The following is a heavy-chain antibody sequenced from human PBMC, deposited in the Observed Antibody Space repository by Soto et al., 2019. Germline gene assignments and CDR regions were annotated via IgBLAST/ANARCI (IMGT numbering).Heavy chain of an antibody. CDR3: ARDPPGGYNWNYGLHYDCGMDV. V-gene: IGHV1-18*04. CDR1: GYTFTSYG. CDR2: ISAYNGNT. D-gene: IGHD1-7*01. Sequence: QVQLVQSGAEVKKPGASVKVSCKASGYTFTSYGISWVRQAPGQGLEWMGWISAYNGNTNDAQKLQGRVTMTTDTSTGTGYMELRSMRSDDTAVYYCARDPPGGYNWNYGLHYDCGMDVWGQGTTVAVSS. J-gene: IGHJ6*02.